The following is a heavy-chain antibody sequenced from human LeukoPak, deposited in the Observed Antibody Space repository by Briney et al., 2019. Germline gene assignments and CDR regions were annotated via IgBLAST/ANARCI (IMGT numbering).Heavy chain of an antibody. D-gene: IGHD3-3*01. CDR3: ARDRGDFWRGYPHWFDP. CDR2: ISSSSSTI. Sequence: GGSLRLSCAASGFTFSSYSMNWVRQAPGKGLEWVSYISSSSSTIYYADSVKGRFTISGDNAKNSLYLQMNSLRAEDTAVYYCARDRGDFWRGYPHWFDPWGQGTLVTVSS. V-gene: IGHV3-48*01. CDR1: GFTFSSYS. J-gene: IGHJ5*02.